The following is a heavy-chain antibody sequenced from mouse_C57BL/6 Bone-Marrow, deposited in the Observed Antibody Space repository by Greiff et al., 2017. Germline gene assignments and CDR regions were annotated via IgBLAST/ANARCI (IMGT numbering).Heavy chain of an antibody. Sequence: QVQLKQSGPELVKPGASVKISCKASGYAFSSSWMNWVKQRPGKGLEWIGRIYPGDGDTNYNGKFKGKATLTADKSSSRAYMQLSSLTSEDSAVYFCARYRDSSGPMDYWGQGTSVTVSS. CDR1: GYAFSSSW. D-gene: IGHD3-2*02. V-gene: IGHV1-82*01. CDR3: ARYRDSSGPMDY. J-gene: IGHJ4*01. CDR2: IYPGDGDT.